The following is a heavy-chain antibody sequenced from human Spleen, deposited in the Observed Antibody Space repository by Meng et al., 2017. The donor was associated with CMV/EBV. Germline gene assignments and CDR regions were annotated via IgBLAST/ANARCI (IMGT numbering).Heavy chain of an antibody. D-gene: IGHD5-12*01. CDR1: GGSFSGYY. Sequence: SETLSLTCAVYGGSFSGYYWSWIRQPPGKGLEWIGEINHSGSTNYNPSLKSRVTISVDTSKNQFSLKLSSVTAADTAVYYCARPYGGYRFDYWGQGTLVTVSS. CDR3: ARPYGGYRFDY. V-gene: IGHV4-34*01. J-gene: IGHJ4*02. CDR2: INHSGST.